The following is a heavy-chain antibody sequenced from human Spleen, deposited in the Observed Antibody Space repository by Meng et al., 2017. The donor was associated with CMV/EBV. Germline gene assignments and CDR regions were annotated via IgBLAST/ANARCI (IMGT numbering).Heavy chain of an antibody. Sequence: GESLKISCAASGFTFSSYGMHWVRQAPGKGLKWVAFIRYDGSNKYYADSVKGRLTISRDNAKNSLYLQMNSLRAEDTAVYFCARGGALDWNYNIGMDVWGQGTAVTVSS. V-gene: IGHV3-30*02. J-gene: IGHJ6*02. D-gene: IGHD1-7*01. CDR2: IRYDGSNK. CDR1: GFTFSSYG. CDR3: ARGGALDWNYNIGMDV.